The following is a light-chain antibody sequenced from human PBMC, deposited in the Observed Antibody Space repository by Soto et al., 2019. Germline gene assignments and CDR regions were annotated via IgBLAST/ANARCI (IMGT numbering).Light chain of an antibody. CDR1: QSISSS. J-gene: IGKJ4*01. Sequence: IQMPQSPSSLSASLGDRVSVTCRATQSISSSLAWYQQKPGQAPKLLIYGASSMQSGVPSRFSGSGSGTDFTLTISSLQPEDFATYYCQQCCSTPLTFGGGTKVDIK. CDR3: QQCCSTPLT. V-gene: IGKV1-39*01. CDR2: GAS.